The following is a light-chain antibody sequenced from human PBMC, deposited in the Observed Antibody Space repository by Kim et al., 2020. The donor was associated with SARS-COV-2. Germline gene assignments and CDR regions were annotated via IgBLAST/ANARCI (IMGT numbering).Light chain of an antibody. V-gene: IGLV7-46*01. J-gene: IGLJ2*01. Sequence: PVETVTLTCGSSTGAVSSDHYPHWFQQKPGQAPGALIHYTSNRQSWTPVRFSGSLLGDKAALTLSGAQPEDEGDYYCLLSYSGGRVFGGGTQLTVL. CDR3: LLSYSGGRV. CDR2: YTS. CDR1: TGAVSSDHY.